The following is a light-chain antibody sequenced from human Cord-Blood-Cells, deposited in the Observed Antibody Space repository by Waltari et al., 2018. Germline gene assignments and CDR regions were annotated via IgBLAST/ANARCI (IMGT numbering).Light chain of an antibody. CDR1: QSVSSN. J-gene: IGKJ2*01. V-gene: IGKV3-15*01. Sequence: EIVMTQSPATLSVSPGERATLSCRASQSVSSNLTCYQKKPGQAPRLLIYGASTRAPGIPARVRGGGSGTEFTLTISSLQSEDFAVYYCQQYNNWPRMYTFGQGTKLEIK. CDR3: QQYNNWPRMYT. CDR2: GAS.